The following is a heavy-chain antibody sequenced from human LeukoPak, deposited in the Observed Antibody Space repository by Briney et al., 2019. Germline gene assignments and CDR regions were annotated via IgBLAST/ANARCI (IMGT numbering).Heavy chain of an antibody. CDR2: ISYYVSNK. V-gene: IGHV3-30*03. CDR3: AREGHLEGMDV. Sequence: GRSLRLSCAASGFTFSSYGIHWVRQAPGKGLEWVAVISYYVSNKYYADSVKGRFTISRDNSKNTLYLQMNSLRAEDTAVYYCAREGHLEGMDVWGQGTTVTVSS. CDR1: GFTFSSYG. J-gene: IGHJ6*02.